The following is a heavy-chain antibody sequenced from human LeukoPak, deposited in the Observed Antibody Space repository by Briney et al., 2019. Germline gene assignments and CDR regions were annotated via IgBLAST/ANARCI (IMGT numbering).Heavy chain of an antibody. CDR1: GYTFTSYG. Sequence: ASVKVSCTASGYTFTSYGISWVRQAPGQGLEWMGWISAYNGNTNYAQKLQGRVTMTTDTSTSTAYMELRGLRSDDTAVYYCARYLGIAVAGTGWFDPWGQGTLVTVSS. CDR2: ISAYNGNT. D-gene: IGHD6-19*01. CDR3: ARYLGIAVAGTGWFDP. J-gene: IGHJ5*02. V-gene: IGHV1-18*01.